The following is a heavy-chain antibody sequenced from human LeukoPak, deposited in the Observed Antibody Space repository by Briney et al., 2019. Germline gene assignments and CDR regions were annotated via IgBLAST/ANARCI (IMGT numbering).Heavy chain of an antibody. CDR1: GFTFDDYA. D-gene: IGHD3-10*01. J-gene: IGHJ3*02. Sequence: PGGSLRLSCAASGFTFDDYAMHWVRQAPEKGLEWVSLISGDGGSTYYADSVKGRFTISRDNSKNSLYLQMNSLRTEDTALYYCAKVSGITMVRGVIGAFDIWGQGTMVTVSS. CDR3: AKVSGITMVRGVIGAFDI. V-gene: IGHV3-43*02. CDR2: ISGDGGST.